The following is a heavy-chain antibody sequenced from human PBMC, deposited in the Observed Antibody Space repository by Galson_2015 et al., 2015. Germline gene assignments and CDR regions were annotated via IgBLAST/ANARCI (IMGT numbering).Heavy chain of an antibody. J-gene: IGHJ4*02. Sequence: SLRLSCAASGFTFSDHYMDWVRQAPGKGLEWVGRTRNKANSYTTEYAASVKGRFTISRDDSKNSLYLQMNSLKTEDTAVYYCARVSEYFWSGYPVIDYWGQGTLVTVSS. V-gene: IGHV3-72*01. D-gene: IGHD3-3*01. CDR1: GFTFSDHY. CDR3: ARVSEYFWSGYPVIDY. CDR2: TRNKANSYTT.